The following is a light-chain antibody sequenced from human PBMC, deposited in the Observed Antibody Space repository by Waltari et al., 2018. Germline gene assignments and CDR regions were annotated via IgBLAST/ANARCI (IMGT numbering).Light chain of an antibody. Sequence: DIVMTQSPDSLAVSLGERATINCKSSQSVLYSSNNNNYLAWYQQKPGRPPKLLIYWASTREAGVPDRFSGSGSGTDFTLTISSLQAEDVAVYYCQQYYTTPTFGQGTKVEIK. V-gene: IGKV4-1*01. CDR2: WAS. J-gene: IGKJ1*01. CDR3: QQYYTTPT. CDR1: QSVLYSSNNNNY.